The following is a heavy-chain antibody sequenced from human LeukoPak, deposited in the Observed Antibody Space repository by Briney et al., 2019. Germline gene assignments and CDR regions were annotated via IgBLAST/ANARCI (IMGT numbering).Heavy chain of an antibody. D-gene: IGHD3-22*01. CDR1: GFTFSSYS. J-gene: IGHJ4*02. CDR2: ISSSSSTI. Sequence: GGSLRLSFAASGFTFSSYSMNWVRQAPGKGLEWVSYISSSSSTIYYADSVKGRFTISRDNAKNSLYLQMNSLRSEDTAVYYCARGSSGWPYYFDYWGQGTLVTVSS. V-gene: IGHV3-48*01. CDR3: ARGSSGWPYYFDY.